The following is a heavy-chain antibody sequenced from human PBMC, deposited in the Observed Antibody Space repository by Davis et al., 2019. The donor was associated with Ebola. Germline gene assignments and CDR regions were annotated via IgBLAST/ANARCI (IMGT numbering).Heavy chain of an antibody. Sequence: PGGSLRLSRAASGFTFSASWLAWVRQAPGKGLEWLANMFHDGSEKYSAGSVKGRFTISRDNARNLFYLQMNSLRVEDTAVYYCARDNYWKLDYWGQGNLVTVSS. V-gene: IGHV3-7*01. CDR3: ARDNYWKLDY. J-gene: IGHJ4*02. CDR1: GFTFSASW. D-gene: IGHD4-11*01. CDR2: MFHDGSEK.